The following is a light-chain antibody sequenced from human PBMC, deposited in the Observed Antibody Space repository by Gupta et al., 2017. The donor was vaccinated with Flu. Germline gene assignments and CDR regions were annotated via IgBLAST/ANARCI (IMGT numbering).Light chain of an antibody. J-gene: IGLJ2*01. CDR1: SSNIGAGYD. Sequence: QSVLTQPPSVSGALGQRVTISCTGRSSNIGAGYDVHWYQQLPGTAPKLLIYGNSNRPSGVPDRFSGSKSGTSASLAITGLQAEDEADYYCQSYDSSLSAVVFGGGTKLTVL. V-gene: IGLV1-40*01. CDR2: GNS. CDR3: QSYDSSLSAVV.